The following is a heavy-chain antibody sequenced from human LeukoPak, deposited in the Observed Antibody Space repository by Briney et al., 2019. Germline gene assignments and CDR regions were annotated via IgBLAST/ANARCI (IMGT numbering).Heavy chain of an antibody. CDR3: ARDLTYYYDSSGYYQLDY. CDR1: GYTFTSYG. V-gene: IGHV1-18*01. Sequence: ASVKVSCKASGYTFTSYGISWVRQAPGQGLEWMGWISAYNGNTNYAQELQGRVTMTTDTSTSTAYMELRSLRSDDTAVYYCARDLTYYYDSSGYYQLDYWGQGTLVTVSS. D-gene: IGHD3-22*01. J-gene: IGHJ4*02. CDR2: ISAYNGNT.